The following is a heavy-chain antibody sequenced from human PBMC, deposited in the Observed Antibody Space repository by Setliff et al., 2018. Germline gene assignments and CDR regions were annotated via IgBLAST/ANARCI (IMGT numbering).Heavy chain of an antibody. D-gene: IGHD4-4*01. Sequence: ASVKVSCKASGYTFTSYDINWVRQATGQGLEWMGWMNPNSGNTGYAQKFQGRVTITADKSTSTAYMELSSLRSEDTAVYYCAKSGDYSNRGHFDCWGQGTLVTVSS. CDR3: AKSGDYSNRGHFDC. CDR2: MNPNSGNT. V-gene: IGHV1-8*03. J-gene: IGHJ4*02. CDR1: GYTFTSYD.